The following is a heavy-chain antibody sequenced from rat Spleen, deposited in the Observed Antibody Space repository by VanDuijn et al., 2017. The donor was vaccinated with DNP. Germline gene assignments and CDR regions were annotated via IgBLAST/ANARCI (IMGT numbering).Heavy chain of an antibody. CDR3: ARRGFAY. CDR2: INYSGTT. Sequence: EVQLQESGPGLVKPSQSLSLTCSVTGYSITSNYWAWIRKFPGNKMEWMGYINYSGTTNFNPSLKSRISITRDTSKNQFFLQLNSVTTEDTATYYCARRGFAYWGQGTLVTVSS. CDR1: GYSITSNY. V-gene: IGHV3-1*01. J-gene: IGHJ3*01.